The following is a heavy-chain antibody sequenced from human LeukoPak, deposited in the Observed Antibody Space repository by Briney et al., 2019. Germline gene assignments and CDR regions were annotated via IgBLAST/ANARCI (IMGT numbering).Heavy chain of an antibody. V-gene: IGHV1-2*02. CDR3: ARERVQRNYYYGMDV. J-gene: IGHJ6*02. D-gene: IGHD1-1*01. CDR1: GYTLTGYY. Sequence: ASVKVSCKASGYTLTGYYMHWVRQAPGQGLEWMGWINPNSGGTNYAQKFQGRVTMTRDTSISTAYMELSRLRSDDTAVYYCARERVQRNYYYGMDVWGQGTTVTVSS. CDR2: INPNSGGT.